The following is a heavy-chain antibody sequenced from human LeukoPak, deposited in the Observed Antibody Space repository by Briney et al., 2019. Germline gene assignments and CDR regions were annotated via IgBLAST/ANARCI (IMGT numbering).Heavy chain of an antibody. CDR2: ISESGSSI. D-gene: IGHD1-26*01. Sequence: PGGSLRLSCAASGFTFSSYWIHWVRQAPGKGLEWVSFISESGSSIYYADSVKGRFTISRDNAKNSLYLQMNSLRDEDTAVYYCARGPLGWSDYWGQGILVTVSS. CDR3: ARGPLGWSDY. V-gene: IGHV3-48*02. CDR1: GFTFSSYW. J-gene: IGHJ4*02.